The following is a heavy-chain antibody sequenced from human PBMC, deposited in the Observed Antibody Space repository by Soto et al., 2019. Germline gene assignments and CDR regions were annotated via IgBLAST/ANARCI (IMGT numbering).Heavy chain of an antibody. Sequence: QVQLVQSGAEVKKPGASVKVSCKASGYTFTSYGISWVGQPPGKGLEWLGWISAYNGNTNNAQKLQGRVTMTTDTSTSTAYMELRSLRSDDTAVYYCARDCSGGSCRLAWNYWGQGTLVTVSS. CDR2: ISAYNGNT. V-gene: IGHV1-18*01. D-gene: IGHD2-15*01. CDR3: ARDCSGGSCRLAWNY. J-gene: IGHJ4*02. CDR1: GYTFTSYG.